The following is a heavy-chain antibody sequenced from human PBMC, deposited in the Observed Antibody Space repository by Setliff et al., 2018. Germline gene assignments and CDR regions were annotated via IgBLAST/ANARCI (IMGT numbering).Heavy chain of an antibody. J-gene: IGHJ4*02. Sequence: GGSLRLSCATSGFTFKSYAMIWVRQAPGKGLEWVSYISNSGGVKYYTDSVKGRFTFSRDNAKNSLYLQMNSLRAEDTAVYYCARDQGSYGYRAFDFWGQGTLVTVSS. D-gene: IGHD5-18*01. CDR3: ARDQGSYGYRAFDF. CDR1: GFTFKSYA. V-gene: IGHV3-48*03. CDR2: ISNSGGVK.